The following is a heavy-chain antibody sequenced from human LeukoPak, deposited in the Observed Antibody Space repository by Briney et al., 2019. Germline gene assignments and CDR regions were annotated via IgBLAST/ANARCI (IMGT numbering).Heavy chain of an antibody. V-gene: IGHV3-73*01. Sequence: GGSLRLSCEASGFSLSGSIFHWVRQASGKGLEWAGRIGSKTNNYATAYSASVKGRFTISRDDSKSTAYLQMNSLKTEDTAVYYCTRQDCDGSSCSYVDCWGQGTLVTVSS. J-gene: IGHJ4*02. CDR2: IGSKTNNYAT. CDR3: TRQDCDGSSCSYVDC. D-gene: IGHD2-15*01. CDR1: GFSLSGSI.